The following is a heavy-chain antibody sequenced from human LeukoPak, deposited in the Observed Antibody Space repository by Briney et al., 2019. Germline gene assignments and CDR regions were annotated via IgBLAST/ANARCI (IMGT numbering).Heavy chain of an antibody. J-gene: IGHJ4*02. CDR3: TTGIYSSNWNRDY. CDR2: IKSKTDGGTT. Sequence: GGSLRLSCAASGFTFSNAWMNWVRQAPGKGLEWVGHIKSKTDGGTTDYAAPVKGRFTISRDDSKNTLYLQMNSLKTEDTAVYYCTTGIYSSNWNRDYWGQGTLVTVSS. V-gene: IGHV3-15*01. CDR1: GFTFSNAW. D-gene: IGHD6-13*01.